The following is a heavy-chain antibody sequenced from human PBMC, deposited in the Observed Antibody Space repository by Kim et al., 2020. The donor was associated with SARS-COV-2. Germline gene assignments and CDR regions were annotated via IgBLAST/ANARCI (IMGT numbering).Heavy chain of an antibody. CDR2: IYYSGST. CDR1: GGSISSSSYY. D-gene: IGHD2-21*02. Sequence: SETLSLTCTVSGGSISSSSYYWGWIRQPPGKGLEWIGSIYYSGSTYYNPSLKSRVTISVDTSKNQFSLKLSSVTAADTAVYYCARLGDGGNSRGDDYWGQGTLVTVSS. J-gene: IGHJ4*02. V-gene: IGHV4-39*01. CDR3: ARLGDGGNSRGDDY.